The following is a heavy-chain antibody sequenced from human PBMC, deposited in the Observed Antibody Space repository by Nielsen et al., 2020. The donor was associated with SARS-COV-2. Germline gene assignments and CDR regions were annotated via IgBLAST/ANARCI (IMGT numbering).Heavy chain of an antibody. Sequence: GESLKISCVVSGFTISTYGMSWVRQAPGKGLEWVSAISSSTYYADSVKGLFTVSRDNSKNTLYLQMNSLRAEDTAVYYCAKRSGYTSGWYGDYWGQGTLVTVSS. CDR3: AKRSGYTSGWYGDY. CDR1: GFTISTYG. CDR2: ISSST. D-gene: IGHD6-19*01. V-gene: IGHV3-23*01. J-gene: IGHJ4*02.